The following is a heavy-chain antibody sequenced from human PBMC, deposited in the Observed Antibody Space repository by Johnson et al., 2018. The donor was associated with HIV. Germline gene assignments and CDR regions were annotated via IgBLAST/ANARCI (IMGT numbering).Heavy chain of an antibody. D-gene: IGHD4-17*01. Sequence: QVQLVESGGGLVQPGGSLRLSCAASGFTFSDYYMSWIRQAPGKGLEWVAVISYDGSNKYYADSVKGRFTISRDNSKNTLYRQINSPRAGDTAVYYCARVSSSVTTARYGAFYIWGQGTMVIVSS. V-gene: IGHV3-30*03. CDR1: GFTFSDYY. CDR3: ARVSSSVTTARYGAFYI. J-gene: IGHJ3*02. CDR2: ISYDGSNK.